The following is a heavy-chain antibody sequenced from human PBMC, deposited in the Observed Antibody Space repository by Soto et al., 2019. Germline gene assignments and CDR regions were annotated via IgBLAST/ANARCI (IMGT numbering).Heavy chain of an antibody. Sequence: QGQLVESGGGVVQPGGSLRLSCAASGFTFRNHAMHWVRQAPGKGLEWLAVIAYDGSNGFYRDSVKGRFTISRDNSKNTLNRHMNSLRSEETSVYYCAIGDREDILVGVGARPEEYWIDMWGEWTKVTGSP. CDR3: AIGDREDILVGVGARPEEYWIDM. CDR2: IAYDGSNG. CDR1: GFTFRNHA. D-gene: IGHD2-15*01. V-gene: IGHV3-30-3*01. J-gene: IGHJ6*04.